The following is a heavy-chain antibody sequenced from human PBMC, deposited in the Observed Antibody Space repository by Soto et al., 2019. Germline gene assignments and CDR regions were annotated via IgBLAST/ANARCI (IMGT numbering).Heavy chain of an antibody. D-gene: IGHD3-22*01. CDR3: ARHGFDSSGYYSGPWYFDL. J-gene: IGHJ2*01. V-gene: IGHV4-39*01. CDR2: IYYSGST. Sequence: SETLSLTCTFSVGSISSSSYYWGWIRQPPGKGLEWIGSIYYSGSTYYNPSLKSRVTISVDTSKNQFSLKLSSVTAADTAVYYCARHGFDSSGYYSGPWYFDLWGRGTLVTVSS. CDR1: VGSISSSSYY.